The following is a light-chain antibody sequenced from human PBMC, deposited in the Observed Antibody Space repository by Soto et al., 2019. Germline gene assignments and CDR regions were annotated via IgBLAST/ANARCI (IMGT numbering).Light chain of an antibody. CDR2: GAS. Sequence: EIVMTQSPATLSVSTGERATLSCRASQSVSSNLAWYQQKPGQAPRLLIYGASTRATGIPARFSGSGSGTEFTLTISSLQSEDFAVYYCQQYNNWPPWTFGQGTKV. CDR3: QQYNNWPPWT. V-gene: IGKV3-15*01. CDR1: QSVSSN. J-gene: IGKJ1*01.